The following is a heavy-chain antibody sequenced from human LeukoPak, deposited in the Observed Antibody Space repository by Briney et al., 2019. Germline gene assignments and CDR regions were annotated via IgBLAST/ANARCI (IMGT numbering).Heavy chain of an antibody. J-gene: IGHJ4*02. Sequence: SETLSLTCTVSGGSISSSSFWGWIRRPPGKGLEWIGHIFYSGSTYYNPSLKSRVTLSVDPPDNQFSLRLTSVTAADTAIYYCARRGITYSTSYFDSWGQGILVTVSP. CDR2: IFYSGST. CDR3: ARRGITYSTSYFDS. V-gene: IGHV4-39*01. D-gene: IGHD6-13*01. CDR1: GGSISSSSF.